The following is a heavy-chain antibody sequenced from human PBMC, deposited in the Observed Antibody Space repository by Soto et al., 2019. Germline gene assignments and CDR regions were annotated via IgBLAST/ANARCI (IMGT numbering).Heavy chain of an antibody. J-gene: IGHJ4*02. CDR2: ITYDGSNK. D-gene: IGHD1-7*01. V-gene: IGHV3-30*18. Sequence: LRLSCQASGFNFDNYGMHWVRQAPGKGLEWVAVITYDGSNKYYADSVKGRFTISRDNSKNTLSLHLNTLKPEDTAVYHCAKDRVGGTFYTPLGFWGQGTLVTVS. CDR1: GFNFDNYG. CDR3: AKDRVGGTFYTPLGF.